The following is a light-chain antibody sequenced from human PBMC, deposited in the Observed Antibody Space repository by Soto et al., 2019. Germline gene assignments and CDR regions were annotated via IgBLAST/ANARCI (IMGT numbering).Light chain of an antibody. J-gene: IGKJ4*01. CDR2: KAS. CDR1: QSISSW. Sequence: MTQSPSTLSGSVGERVTITCRASQSISSWLAWYQQKPGKAPKLLIYKASSLESGVPSRFSGSGSGTEFTLTVSSLQPDDFATYYCQQYNSYPLTFGGGTKVDIK. V-gene: IGKV1-5*03. CDR3: QQYNSYPLT.